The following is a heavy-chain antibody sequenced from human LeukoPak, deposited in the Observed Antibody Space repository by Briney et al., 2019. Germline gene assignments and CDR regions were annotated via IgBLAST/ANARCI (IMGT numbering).Heavy chain of an antibody. D-gene: IGHD1-26*01. J-gene: IGHJ4*02. V-gene: IGHV3-74*01. Sequence: GGPLRLSCSASGFPFSDYWMSWVRQAPAEGLLWISNIHEYGTTTYADSVKGRFTVSRDNAKNILYLQMNSLRPDDTAVYYCARVRVGNWGQGTLVTVSS. CDR2: IHEYGTT. CDR1: GFPFSDYW. CDR3: ARVRVGN.